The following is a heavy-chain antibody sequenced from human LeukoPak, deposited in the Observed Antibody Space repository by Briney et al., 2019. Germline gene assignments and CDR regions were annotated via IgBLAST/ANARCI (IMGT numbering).Heavy chain of an antibody. D-gene: IGHD6-19*01. J-gene: IGHJ3*01. CDR3: AREDAVSSDDAFDL. CDR1: GGSVSTIDYY. Sequence: SETLSLTCTVSGGSVSTIDYYWGWIRQPPGKGLEWIGSVYYSGSTYYNAPLKSRVAISVDTSKNQFSLKLSAVTAADTAMYYCAREDAVSSDDAFDLWGQGTMVTVS. V-gene: IGHV4-39*07. CDR2: VYYSGST.